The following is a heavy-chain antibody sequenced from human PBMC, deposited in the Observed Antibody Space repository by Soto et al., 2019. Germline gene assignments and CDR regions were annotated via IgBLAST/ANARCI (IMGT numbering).Heavy chain of an antibody. CDR1: GFIVSSNY. Sequence: GGSLRLSCAASGFIVSSNYMSWVRQAPGKGLEWVSVFYSGGRTYYAASVKGRFTISRDTSKNTLYLQMNGLRAEDTAVYYCARVRRGYYGSGSYDFDYWGRGTLVTVSS. J-gene: IGHJ4*02. CDR3: ARVRRGYYGSGSYDFDY. D-gene: IGHD3-10*01. V-gene: IGHV3-53*01. CDR2: FYSGGRT.